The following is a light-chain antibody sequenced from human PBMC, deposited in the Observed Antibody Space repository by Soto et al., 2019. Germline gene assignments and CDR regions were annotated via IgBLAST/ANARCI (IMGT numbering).Light chain of an antibody. CDR3: QQYISYST. V-gene: IGKV1-5*03. CDR2: KAS. J-gene: IGKJ1*01. CDR1: QSISSW. Sequence: DIQMTQSPSTLSASVGDRVTITCRASQSISSWLAWYQQKPGKAPKLLIYKASSLESGVPSRFSGSGSGTEFTLTISSLQPDYFATYYCQQYISYSTFGQGTKVEIK.